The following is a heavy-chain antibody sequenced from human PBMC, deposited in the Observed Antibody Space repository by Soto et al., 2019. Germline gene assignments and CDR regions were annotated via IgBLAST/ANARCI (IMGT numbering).Heavy chain of an antibody. V-gene: IGHV3-23*01. CDR3: ARGLGSGDY. CDR1: GFTFCTYA. CDR2: ITSSGDNT. Sequence: GGSLRLSCAASGFTFCTYAMTWVRQAPGTGLEWLSAITSSGDNTYYADSVKGRFTISRDNSKNTLYLQMNSLRSEDTAVYYCARGLGSGDYWGRGTLVTVSS. J-gene: IGHJ4*02. D-gene: IGHD6-25*01.